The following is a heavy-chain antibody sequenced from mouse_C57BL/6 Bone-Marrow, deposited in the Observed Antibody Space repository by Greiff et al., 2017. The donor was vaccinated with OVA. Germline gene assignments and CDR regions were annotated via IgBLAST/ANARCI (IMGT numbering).Heavy chain of an antibody. Sequence: VQLQQSGAELVRPGASVTLSCKASGYTFTDYEMHWVKQTPVHGLEWIGAIDPETGGTAYNQKFKGKAILTADKSSSTAYMELRILTSEYSAVYYCTRSYDGYYRYWFAYWGQGTLVTVSA. CDR1: GYTFTDYE. CDR2: IDPETGGT. D-gene: IGHD2-3*01. CDR3: TRSYDGYYRYWFAY. V-gene: IGHV1-15*01. J-gene: IGHJ3*01.